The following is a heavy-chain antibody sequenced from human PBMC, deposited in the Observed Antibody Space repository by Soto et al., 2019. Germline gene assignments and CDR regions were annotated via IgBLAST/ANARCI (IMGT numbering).Heavy chain of an antibody. CDR1: GYTLSSYA. Sequence: QVQLVQSGAEVKKPGASVKVSCKASGYTLSSYAFSWVRQAPGQGLEWMGWISAYNGNTNNAKKFQGRVTMTTDTSTSTAYMELRSLRSNDTAVYYCARDVTPPDYWGQGTLVTVSS. CDR3: ARDVTPPDY. CDR2: ISAYNGNT. J-gene: IGHJ4*02. V-gene: IGHV1-18*01.